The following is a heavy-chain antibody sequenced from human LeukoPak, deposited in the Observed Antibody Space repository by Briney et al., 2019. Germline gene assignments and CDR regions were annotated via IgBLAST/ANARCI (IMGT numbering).Heavy chain of an antibody. D-gene: IGHD3-16*02. J-gene: IGHJ4*02. V-gene: IGHV3-23*01. CDR3: AKDLYVWGSYRYFDY. CDR2: ISGSGGST. CDR1: GFTFSSYA. Sequence: PGGSLRLSCAASGFTFSSYAMSWVRQAPGKGLEWVSAISGSGGSTYYADSVKGRFTISRDNSKNTLYLQMNSLRAEDTAVSYCAKDLYVWGSYRYFDYWGQGTLVTVSS.